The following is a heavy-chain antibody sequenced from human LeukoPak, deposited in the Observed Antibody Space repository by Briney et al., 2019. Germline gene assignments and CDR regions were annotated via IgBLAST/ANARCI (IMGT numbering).Heavy chain of an antibody. V-gene: IGHV4-61*02. CDR1: GGSISSSNYY. CDR3: ATNSGDY. CDR2: IYSSGNT. J-gene: IGHJ4*02. Sequence: SGTLSLTCTVSGGSISSSNYYWSWIRQPAGKGLEWIGRIYSSGNTNYNPSLKSRVTMSLDASKNQFSLKLSSVTAADTAFYYCATNSGDYWGQGTLVTPSA. D-gene: IGHD4-23*01.